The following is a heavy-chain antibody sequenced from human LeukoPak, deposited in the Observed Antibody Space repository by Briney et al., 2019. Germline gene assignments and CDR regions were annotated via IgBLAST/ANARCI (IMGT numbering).Heavy chain of an antibody. CDR2: IYYSGNT. D-gene: IGHD3/OR15-3a*01. CDR3: ARQTGSGLFILP. CDR1: DGSISSNSYY. V-gene: IGHV4-39*01. J-gene: IGHJ4*02. Sequence: SETLSLTCTVSDGSISSNSYYWGWIRQPPGKGLEWIGSIYYSGNTYYNASLKSQVSISIDTSKNQFSLRLTSVTAADTAVYYCARQTGSGLFILPGGQGTLVTVSS.